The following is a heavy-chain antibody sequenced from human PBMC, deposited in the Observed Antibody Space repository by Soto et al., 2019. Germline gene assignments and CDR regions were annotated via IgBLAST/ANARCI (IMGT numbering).Heavy chain of an antibody. Sequence: PGESLRLSCAASGFTVRGNHMSWVRQAPGKGLEWVSLIYSGGTTYYADSVKGRFTISRDNSKNTLYLQMNSLRADDTAVYYCARAIIGTTAFDYWGQGTLVTVSS. J-gene: IGHJ4*02. V-gene: IGHV3-53*01. D-gene: IGHD1-20*01. CDR1: GFTVRGNH. CDR2: IYSGGTT. CDR3: ARAIIGTTAFDY.